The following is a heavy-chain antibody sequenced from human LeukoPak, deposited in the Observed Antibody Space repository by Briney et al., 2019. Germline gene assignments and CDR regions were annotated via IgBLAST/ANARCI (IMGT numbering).Heavy chain of an antibody. CDR3: AGTEFRRYYYDSSGYLPYYFDY. D-gene: IGHD3-22*01. Sequence: ASVKVSCKASGYTFTSYYMHWVRQAPGQGLEWTGIINPSGGSTSYAQKFQGRVTITADESTSTAYMELSSLRSEDTAVYYCAGTEFRRYYYDSSGYLPYYFDYWGQGTLVTVSS. V-gene: IGHV1-46*01. CDR1: GYTFTSYY. CDR2: INPSGGST. J-gene: IGHJ4*02.